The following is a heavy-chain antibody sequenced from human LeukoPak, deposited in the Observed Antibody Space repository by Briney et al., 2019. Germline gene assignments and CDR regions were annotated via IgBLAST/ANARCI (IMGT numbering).Heavy chain of an antibody. CDR2: INWNGGST. CDR1: GFTFDDYG. J-gene: IGHJ6*03. Sequence: GGSLRLSCAASGFTFDDYGMSWVRQAPGKGLEWVSGINWNGGSTGYADSVKGRFTISRDNAKNSLYLQMNSLRAEDTALYHCARFPDSSGYYRSHYMDVWGKGTTVTISS. D-gene: IGHD3-22*01. V-gene: IGHV3-20*01. CDR3: ARFPDSSGYYRSHYMDV.